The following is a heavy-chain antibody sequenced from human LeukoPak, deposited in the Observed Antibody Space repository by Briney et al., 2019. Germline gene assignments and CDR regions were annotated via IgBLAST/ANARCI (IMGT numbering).Heavy chain of an antibody. Sequence: SETLSLTCTVSGGSISSYYWSWIRQPAGKGLGWIGRIYTSGSTNYNPSLKSRVTMSVDTSKNQFSLKLSSVTAADTAVYYCARVVRGSGITDYWGQGTLVTVSS. CDR3: ARVVRGSGITDY. CDR1: GGSISSYY. J-gene: IGHJ4*02. D-gene: IGHD3-10*01. CDR2: IYTSGST. V-gene: IGHV4-4*07.